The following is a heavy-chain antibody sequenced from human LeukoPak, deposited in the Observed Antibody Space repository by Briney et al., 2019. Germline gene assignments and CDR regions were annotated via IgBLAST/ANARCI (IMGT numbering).Heavy chain of an antibody. D-gene: IGHD3-10*01. V-gene: IGHV1-18*04. J-gene: IGHJ5*02. CDR3: ARGGYYCSGSYYRRGPNWFDP. CDR2: ISAYNGNT. Sequence: ASVKVSCKASGYTFTSHGISWVRQAPGQGLEWLGWISAYNGNTNYAQKLQGRVTMTTDTSTSTAYMELRSLRSDDTAVYYCARGGYYCSGSYYRRGPNWFDPWGQGTLVTVSS. CDR1: GYTFTSHG.